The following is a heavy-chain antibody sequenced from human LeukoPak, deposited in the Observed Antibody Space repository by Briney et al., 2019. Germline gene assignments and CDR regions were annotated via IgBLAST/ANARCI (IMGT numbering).Heavy chain of an antibody. J-gene: IGHJ4*02. D-gene: IGHD5-24*01. CDR2: INHSGST. CDR3: ARDREDY. Sequence: SETLSLTCAVYGGSFSGYYWSWIRQPPGKGLEWIGEINHSGSTNYNPSLKSRVTISVDTSKNQFSLKLSSVTAADTAVYYGARDREDYWGQGTLVTVSS. V-gene: IGHV4-34*01. CDR1: GGSFSGYY.